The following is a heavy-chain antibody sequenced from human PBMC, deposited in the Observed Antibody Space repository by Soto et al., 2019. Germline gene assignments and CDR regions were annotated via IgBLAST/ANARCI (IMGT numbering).Heavy chain of an antibody. D-gene: IGHD1-7*01. V-gene: IGHV3-11*06. CDR2: ISSSSDST. CDR1: GFTFSDYY. CDR3: ARGGVKGTTSRGQVYN. Sequence: QVQVVESGGGLVKPGGSLRLSCAASGFTFSDYYMSWIRQAPGKGLEWVSFISSSSDSTKYADSVKGRCTISRDNAKNSLYPQLNSLRAEDTAVYYCARGGVKGTTSRGQVYNWGQGTLVTVSS. J-gene: IGHJ4*02.